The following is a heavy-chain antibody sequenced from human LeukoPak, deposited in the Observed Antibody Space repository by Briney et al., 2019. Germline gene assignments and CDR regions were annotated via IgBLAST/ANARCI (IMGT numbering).Heavy chain of an antibody. CDR3: ARSRNDYGDYYFDY. D-gene: IGHD4-17*01. CDR2: IYYSGST. CDR1: GGSISSYY. Sequence: PSETLSLTCTVSGGSISSYYWSWLRQPPGKGLEWIGYIYYSGSTNYNPSLKSRVTISVDMSKNQFSLKLSSVTAADTAVYYCARSRNDYGDYYFDYWGQGTLVTVSS. V-gene: IGHV4-59*01. J-gene: IGHJ4*02.